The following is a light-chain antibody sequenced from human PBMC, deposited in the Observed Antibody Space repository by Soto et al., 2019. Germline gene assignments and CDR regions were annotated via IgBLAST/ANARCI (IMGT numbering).Light chain of an antibody. CDR3: SSYTSSSTLVV. J-gene: IGLJ2*01. V-gene: IGLV2-14*01. CDR2: DVS. CDR1: STDVGGYNY. Sequence: QSVLTQPPSASGSPGQSLTISCTGTSTDVGGYNYVSWYQQHPGKAPKLMIYDVSNRPSGVSNRFSGSKSGNTASLTISGLQAEDEADYYCSSYTSSSTLVVFGGGTKLTVL.